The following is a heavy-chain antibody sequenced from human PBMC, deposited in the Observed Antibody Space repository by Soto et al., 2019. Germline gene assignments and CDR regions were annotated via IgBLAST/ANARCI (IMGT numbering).Heavy chain of an antibody. CDR1: GGSISSGGDY. CDR2: IYYSGST. D-gene: IGHD3-9*01. Sequence: TLSLPFAVSGGSISSGGDYWGWIRQHPGRGLELIGYIYYSGSTYYNPSLKSRVTISVDTSKNQFSLKLSSVTTADTAVYYCARVKDLLTGHYKGTFDIWGQGTMVTVSS. CDR3: ARVKDLLTGHYKGTFDI. J-gene: IGHJ3*02. V-gene: IGHV4-31*11.